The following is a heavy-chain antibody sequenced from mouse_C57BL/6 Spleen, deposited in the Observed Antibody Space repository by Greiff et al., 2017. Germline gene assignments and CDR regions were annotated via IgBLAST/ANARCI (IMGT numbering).Heavy chain of an antibody. CDR1: GYDFRSSW. Sequence: QVQLQQSGPELVKPGASVKMSCKASGYDFRSSWMHWVKQRPGKGLEWIGRIYPADGDTNYNDKFKGKATLTVDISSSTAYMQLSSLTSEDSAVYYCASNGFAYWGQGTTLTVSS. V-gene: IGHV1-82*01. CDR2: IYPADGDT. D-gene: IGHD1-1*01. CDR3: ASNGFAY. J-gene: IGHJ2*01.